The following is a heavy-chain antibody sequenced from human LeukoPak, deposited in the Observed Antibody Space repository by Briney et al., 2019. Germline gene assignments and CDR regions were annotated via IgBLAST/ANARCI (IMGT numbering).Heavy chain of an antibody. CDR2: IYGGSRT. CDR3: VKEIWPTVTTPGRTYFDY. D-gene: IGHD4-17*01. CDR1: GFTVSSNY. J-gene: IGHJ4*02. V-gene: IGHV3-66*01. Sequence: PGGSLRLSCAASGFTVSSNYMSWVRQAPGKGLEWVSVIYGGSRTLYSDSVKGRFTISRDNSKNTLYLQMNSLRAEDTAVYYCVKEIWPTVTTPGRTYFDYWGQGTLVTVSS.